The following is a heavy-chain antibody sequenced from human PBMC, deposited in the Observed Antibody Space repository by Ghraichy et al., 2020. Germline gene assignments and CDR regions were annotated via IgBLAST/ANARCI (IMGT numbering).Heavy chain of an antibody. CDR1: GYSISSGYY. V-gene: IGHV4-38-2*01. D-gene: IGHD3-22*01. J-gene: IGHJ4*02. CDR2: IHHGGST. CDR3: VRGSTHYYDSNGYYYY. Sequence: SETLSLNCAVSGYSISSGYYWGWIRQPPGKGLEWIGSIHHGGSTFYNPSLKSRVTISVDTSKNQFSLRLTSVTAADTAVYYCVRGSTHYYDSNGYYYYGGQGHMVTVSS.